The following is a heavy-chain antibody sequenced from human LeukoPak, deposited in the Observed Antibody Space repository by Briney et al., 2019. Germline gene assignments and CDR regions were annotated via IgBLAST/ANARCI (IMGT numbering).Heavy chain of an antibody. CDR2: IHPNRGGT. D-gene: IGHD6-19*01. Sequence: ASVKVSCKASGYSFTGHYIHWVRQAPGQGLEWMGWIHPNRGGTNNAQKFQGRVTLTSDSSISTAYMELSSLTSDDTAVYYCARIAVAGTSREDWSDPWGQGTLVTVSS. V-gene: IGHV1-2*02. J-gene: IGHJ5*02. CDR3: ARIAVAGTSREDWSDP. CDR1: GYSFTGHY.